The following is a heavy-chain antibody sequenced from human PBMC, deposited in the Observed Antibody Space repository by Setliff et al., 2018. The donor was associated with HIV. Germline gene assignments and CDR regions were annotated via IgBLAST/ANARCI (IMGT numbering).Heavy chain of an antibody. CDR1: GYSFTNFW. CDR2: IYPIDSDT. D-gene: IGHD2-8*01. J-gene: IGHJ4*02. V-gene: IGHV5-51*01. CDR3: GRSGKSGELYAY. Sequence: GESLKISCKGSGYSFTNFWVGWVRQMPGKGPEWMGIIYPIDSDTKYSPSFWGRVTISVDKSLKTAYLHWNSLKPADTAMYSCGRSGKSGELYAYWGQGTLVTVSS.